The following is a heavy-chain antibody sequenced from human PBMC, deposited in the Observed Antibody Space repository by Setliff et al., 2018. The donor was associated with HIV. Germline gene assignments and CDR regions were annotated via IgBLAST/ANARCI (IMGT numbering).Heavy chain of an antibody. D-gene: IGHD3-3*01. J-gene: IGHJ6*03. CDR1: GGSFSGYY. CDR3: ARGFSGDYIFTGYIDV. V-gene: IGHV4-34*01. Sequence: SETLSLTCAVYGGSFSGYYWSWIRQAPGKGLEWIGEINHSGRTKYNPSLKSRVTLSVDTSKNQFSLKLTSVTAADTAFYYCARGFSGDYIFTGYIDVWGKGNTVTVSS. CDR2: INHSGRT.